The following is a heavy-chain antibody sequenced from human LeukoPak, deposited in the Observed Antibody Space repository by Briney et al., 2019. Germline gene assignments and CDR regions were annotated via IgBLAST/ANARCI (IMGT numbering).Heavy chain of an antibody. Sequence: PSETLSLTCAVYGGSFSGYYWSWIRQPPGKGLEWIGEINHSGSTNYNPSLKSRVTISADTSKNQFSLKLSSVTAADTAVYYCARGFCSSTSCYWAYCMDVWGKGTTVTVSS. J-gene: IGHJ6*03. V-gene: IGHV4-34*01. D-gene: IGHD2-2*01. CDR2: INHSGST. CDR3: ARGFCSSTSCYWAYCMDV. CDR1: GGSFSGYY.